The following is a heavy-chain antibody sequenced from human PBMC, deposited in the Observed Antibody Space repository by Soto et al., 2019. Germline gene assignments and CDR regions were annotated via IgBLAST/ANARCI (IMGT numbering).Heavy chain of an antibody. CDR1: GFTFSSYW. J-gene: IGHJ4*02. D-gene: IGHD2-15*01. V-gene: IGHV3-74*01. Sequence: EVQLVESGGGLVQPGGSLRLSCAASGFTFSSYWMHWVRRAQGKVLEWVSRINSVGSSTSYADSVKGRFTISRDNAKNTLYLQMNSLRAEDTAVYYCVRTSLVVAAATREDYWGQGTLVTVSS. CDR3: VRTSLVVAAATREDY. CDR2: INSVGSST.